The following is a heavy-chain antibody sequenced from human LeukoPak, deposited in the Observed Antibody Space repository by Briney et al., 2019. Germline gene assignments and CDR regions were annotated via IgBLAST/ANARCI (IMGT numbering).Heavy chain of an antibody. J-gene: IGHJ4*02. D-gene: IGHD6-19*01. Sequence: SETLSLTCTVSGGSISSYYWSWIRQPPGKGLEWIGYIYYSGSTNYNPSHKSRVTISVDTSKNQFSLKLSSVTAADTAVYYCATIERSGWYVSYWGQRTLVTVSS. V-gene: IGHV4-59*01. CDR3: ATIERSGWYVSY. CDR1: GGSISSYY. CDR2: IYYSGST.